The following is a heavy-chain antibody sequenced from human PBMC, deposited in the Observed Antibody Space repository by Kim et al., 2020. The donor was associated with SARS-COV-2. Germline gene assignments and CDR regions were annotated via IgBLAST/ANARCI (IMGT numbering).Heavy chain of an antibody. CDR3: ARDQGVNTVTTSAFDI. CDR2: ISSSSSYI. CDR1: GFTFSSYS. V-gene: IGHV3-21*01. J-gene: IGHJ3*02. D-gene: IGHD4-17*01. Sequence: GGSLRLSCAASGFTFSSYSMNWVRQAPGKGLEWVSSISSSSSYIYYADSVKGRFTISRDNAKNSLYLQMNSLRAEDTAVYYCARDQGVNTVTTSAFDIWGQGTMVTVSS.